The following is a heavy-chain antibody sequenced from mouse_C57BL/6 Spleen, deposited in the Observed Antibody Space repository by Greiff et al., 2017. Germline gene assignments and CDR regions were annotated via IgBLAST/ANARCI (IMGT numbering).Heavy chain of an antibody. CDR2: IRPNSGST. V-gene: IGHV1-64*01. J-gene: IGHJ2*01. Sequence: QVQLLQPGADLVKPGASVKLSCTASGFTFTSYCMPWVGQRPGQGLEWVGMIRPNSGSTYYHEKLKSKSTLTVDKSTSTAYMQLSSLTSEDSAVYYCAGDGYDGGYFDYWGQGTTLTVSS. D-gene: IGHD2-2*01. CDR1: GFTFTSYC. CDR3: AGDGYDGGYFDY.